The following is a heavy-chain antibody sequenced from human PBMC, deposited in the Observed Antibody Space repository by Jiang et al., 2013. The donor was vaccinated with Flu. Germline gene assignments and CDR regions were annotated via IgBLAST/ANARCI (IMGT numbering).Heavy chain of an antibody. V-gene: IGHV3-20*04. CDR1: GFVFDDYG. CDR2: IGWNGDIT. CDR3: ARDVQQVPIWHAFDI. D-gene: IGHD6-13*01. J-gene: IGHJ3*02. Sequence: VQLLESGGGVVRPGGSLRLSCAASGFVFDDYGMTWVRQAPGKGLEWVAGIGWNGDITYYADSVKGRFTISRDNAKNSLYLQMNSLRAEDTALYYCARDVQQVPIWHAFDIWGQGTMVTVSS.